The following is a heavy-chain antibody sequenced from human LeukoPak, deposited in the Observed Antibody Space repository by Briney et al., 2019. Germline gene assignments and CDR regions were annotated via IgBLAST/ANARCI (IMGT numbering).Heavy chain of an antibody. CDR1: GFIFSNYG. J-gene: IGHJ6*03. Sequence: GGSLRLSCAASGFIFSNYGMSWVRQAPGKGLEWVSSISFSSTHIYYADSIQGRFTISRDNAENSLYLQMNSLRAEDTAVYYCARDRMGYYYMDVWGKGTTVTVSS. D-gene: IGHD3-16*01. CDR2: ISFSSTHI. V-gene: IGHV3-21*03. CDR3: ARDRMGYYYMDV.